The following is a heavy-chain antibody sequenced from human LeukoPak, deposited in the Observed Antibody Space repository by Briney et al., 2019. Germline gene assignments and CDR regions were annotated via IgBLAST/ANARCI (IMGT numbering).Heavy chain of an antibody. Sequence: GGSLRLSCAASGFTFGSSAMSWVRQAPGKGLEWVSSISGSGSGGSTYYADSVKGRFTISRDNAKNSLYLQMNSLRAEDTAVYYCARDYGGSSPFDYWGQGTLVTVSS. D-gene: IGHD4-23*01. J-gene: IGHJ4*02. V-gene: IGHV3-23*01. CDR2: ISGSGSGGST. CDR1: GFTFGSSA. CDR3: ARDYGGSSPFDY.